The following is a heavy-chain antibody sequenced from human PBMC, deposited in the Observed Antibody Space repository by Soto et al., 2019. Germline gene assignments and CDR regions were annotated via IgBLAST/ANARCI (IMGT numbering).Heavy chain of an antibody. V-gene: IGHV4-30-4*01. D-gene: IGHD1-26*01. CDR1: GDSIGSGNKY. Sequence: SETLSLTCTVSGDSIGSGNKYWSWIRQAPGKGLEWIGYIFSSGTTYYNPSLKSRLTMSLDTSQNQFSLNLSSVTAADTAVYYCARDHKWDGMDVWGQGTTVTVS. CDR3: ARDHKWDGMDV. CDR2: IFSSGTT. J-gene: IGHJ6*02.